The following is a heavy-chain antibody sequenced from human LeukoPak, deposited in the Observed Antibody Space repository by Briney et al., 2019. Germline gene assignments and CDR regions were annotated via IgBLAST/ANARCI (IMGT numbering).Heavy chain of an antibody. CDR1: GGSISSYY. CDR3: ARLRGYSSGYYDAFDI. CDR2: IYYSGST. J-gene: IGHJ3*02. D-gene: IGHD3-22*01. Sequence: SETLSLTCTVSGGSISSYYWSWIRQPPGKGLEWIGYIYYSGSTNYNPSLKSRVTISVDTSKNQLSLKLSSVTAADTAVYYCARLRGYSSGYYDAFDIWGQGTMVTVSS. V-gene: IGHV4-59*01.